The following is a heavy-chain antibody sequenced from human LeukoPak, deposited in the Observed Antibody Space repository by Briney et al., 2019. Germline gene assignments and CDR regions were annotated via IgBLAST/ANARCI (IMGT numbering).Heavy chain of an antibody. Sequence: GGSLRLSCAASGFTFSSYSMNWVRQAPGKGLEWVSSTSSSSSYIYYADSVKGRFTISRDNAKNSLYLQMNSLRAEDTAVYYCARDRGSSGRYGDAFDIWGQGTMVTVSS. V-gene: IGHV3-21*01. J-gene: IGHJ3*02. CDR2: TSSSSSYI. D-gene: IGHD6-19*01. CDR3: ARDRGSSGRYGDAFDI. CDR1: GFTFSSYS.